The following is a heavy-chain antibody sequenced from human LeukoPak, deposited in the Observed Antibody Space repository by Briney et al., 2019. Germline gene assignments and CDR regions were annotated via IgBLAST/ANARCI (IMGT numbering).Heavy chain of an antibody. CDR3: AKDKKPKLERPRGYFDY. Sequence: QTGGSLRLSCAASGFTFDDYAMHWVRQAPGRGLEWVSGISWNSGSIGYADSVKGRFTISRDNAKNSLYLQMNSLRAEDTALYYCAKDKKPKLERPRGYFDYWGQGTLVTVSS. CDR1: GFTFDDYA. J-gene: IGHJ4*02. D-gene: IGHD1-1*01. CDR2: ISWNSGSI. V-gene: IGHV3-9*01.